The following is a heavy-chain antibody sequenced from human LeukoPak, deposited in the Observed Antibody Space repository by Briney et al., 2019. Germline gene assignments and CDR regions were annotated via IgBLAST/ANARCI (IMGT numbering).Heavy chain of an antibody. Sequence: SEPLSLTCSVYGYLINSDYCWGWFRQSPGKGLEWIGSIYSTGDTYDKRSLKRRVSISVDSSKNQFSLKLRSVTAADTAVYYCASRETVPNTYFDSWGQGNLVTVSS. CDR2: IYSTGDT. CDR1: GYLINSDYC. J-gene: IGHJ4*02. V-gene: IGHV4-38-2*02. CDR3: ASRETVPNTYFDS. D-gene: IGHD3-10*01.